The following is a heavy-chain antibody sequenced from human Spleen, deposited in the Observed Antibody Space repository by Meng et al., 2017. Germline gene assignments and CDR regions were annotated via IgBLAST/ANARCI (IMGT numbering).Heavy chain of an antibody. J-gene: IGHJ4*02. V-gene: IGHV3-23*01. CDR3: AREADRSSCAGMFNY. Sequence: GESLKISCAASGFTFSSYAMSWVRQAPGKGLDWVSSISCSGGSTYYADSVKGRFTISRDNSKNTLYLQMNSLTSEDTAVYYCAREADRSSCAGMFNYWGQGNLVTVSS. CDR2: ISCSGGST. D-gene: IGHD3-22*01. CDR1: GFTFSSYA.